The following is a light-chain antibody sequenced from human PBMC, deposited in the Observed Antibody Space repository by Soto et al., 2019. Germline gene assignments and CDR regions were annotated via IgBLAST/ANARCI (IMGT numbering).Light chain of an antibody. CDR2: EVS. V-gene: IGLV2-14*01. CDR1: SSDVGAYDY. J-gene: IGLJ1*01. Sequence: QSALTQPASVSGSPGQSITISCAGTSSDVGAYDYVSWYQQHPGKAPKLMIYEVSNRPSGVSNRFSGSKSGDTASLTISGLQAEDEAAYYSTSYTNSSTLGVVGTGTKLTVL. CDR3: TSYTNSSTLGV.